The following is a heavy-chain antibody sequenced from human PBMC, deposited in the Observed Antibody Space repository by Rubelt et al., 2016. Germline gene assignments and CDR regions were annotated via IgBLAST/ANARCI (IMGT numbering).Heavy chain of an antibody. Sequence: QVQLVESGGGVVQPGGSLRLSCAASGFTFSSYGMHWVRQAPGKGLEWVAFIRYDGSNKYYADSVKGRFTISRDNSKNTLYLQMNSLRAEDTAVYYCAKVRFLEWLPKRPYFDYWGQGTLVTVSS. V-gene: IGHV3-30*02. CDR1: GFTFSSYG. CDR3: AKVRFLEWLPKRPYFDY. D-gene: IGHD3-3*01. J-gene: IGHJ4*02. CDR2: IRYDGSNK.